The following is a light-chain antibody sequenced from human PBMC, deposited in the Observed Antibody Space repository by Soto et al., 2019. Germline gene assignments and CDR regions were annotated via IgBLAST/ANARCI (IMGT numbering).Light chain of an antibody. J-gene: IGLJ2*01. V-gene: IGLV2-14*01. CDR1: SSDIGAYNY. Sequence: QPVLTQPASVSGSPGQSITISCAGTSSDIGAYNYVSWYQQHPGKAPKVMIYDVSNRPSGVSNRFSGSKSGNTASLTISGLQTEDEADYYCSSYTTSMIRLFGGGTKLTVL. CDR3: SSYTTSMIRL. CDR2: DVS.